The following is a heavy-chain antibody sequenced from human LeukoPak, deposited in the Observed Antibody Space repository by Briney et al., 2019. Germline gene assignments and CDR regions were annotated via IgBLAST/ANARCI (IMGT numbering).Heavy chain of an antibody. J-gene: IGHJ5*02. CDR2: INPNSGGT. CDR3: AREEGVVPAATADNWFDP. CDR1: GYTFTGYY. V-gene: IGHV1-2*02. D-gene: IGHD2-2*01. Sequence: ASVKVSCKASGYTFTGYYMRWVRQAPGQGLEWMGWINPNSGGTNYAQKFQGRVTMTRDTSISTAYMELSRLRSDDTAVYYCAREEGVVPAATADNWFDPWGEGTLVTVSS.